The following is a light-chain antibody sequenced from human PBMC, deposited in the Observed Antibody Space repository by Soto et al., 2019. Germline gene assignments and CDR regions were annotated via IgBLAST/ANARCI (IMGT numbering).Light chain of an antibody. V-gene: IGLV2-8*01. J-gene: IGLJ2*01. CDR2: EVS. CDR3: SSYAGSNNVV. CDR1: SSDVGAYNY. Sequence: QSALTQPPSASGSPGQSVTISCTGTSSDVGAYNYVSWYQQHPGKAPKLMIFEVSKRPSGVPDRFSGSKSGNTASLTVSGLLTEDEADYYCSSYAGSNNVVFGGGTKVTVL.